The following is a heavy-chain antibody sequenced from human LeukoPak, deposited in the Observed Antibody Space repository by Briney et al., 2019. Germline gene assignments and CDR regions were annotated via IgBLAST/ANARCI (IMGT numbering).Heavy chain of an antibody. Sequence: GGSLRLSCAASGLTFSSHWMHWVRQAPGKGLVWVSRITNDGSSTTYADSVKGRFTISRDNSKNTLYLQMNSLRAEDTAVYYCARDRSYGGPHNWFGPWGQGTLVTVSS. J-gene: IGHJ5*02. V-gene: IGHV3-74*01. D-gene: IGHD4-23*01. CDR3: ARDRSYGGPHNWFGP. CDR2: ITNDGSST. CDR1: GLTFSSHW.